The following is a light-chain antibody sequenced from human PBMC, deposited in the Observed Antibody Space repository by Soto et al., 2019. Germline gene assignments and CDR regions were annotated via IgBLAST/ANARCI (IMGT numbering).Light chain of an antibody. Sequence: QSALTQPACMSWSPGQSITISCTGTSSDIGRYNFVSWYQHHPGKAPKLIIYEATKRPSGVSYRFSGSKSGNTASLTISGLQAEDEADYYCTSYTITSPYVFGTGTKVTVL. CDR1: SSDIGRYNF. CDR2: EAT. V-gene: IGLV2-14*01. J-gene: IGLJ1*01. CDR3: TSYTITSPYV.